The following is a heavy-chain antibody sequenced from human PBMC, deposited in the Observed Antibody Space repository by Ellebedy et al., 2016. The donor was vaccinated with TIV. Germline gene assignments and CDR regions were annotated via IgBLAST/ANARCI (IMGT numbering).Heavy chain of an antibody. V-gene: IGHV3-53*01. Sequence: GGSLRLXXAASDFTVSRNDMIWVRQAPGKGLEWVSLIYTTGATYYADSVKGRFTISRDNSKKTLFLQMTSLGAEDTAVYYCAKGTYRSDYWGQGTLVTVSS. D-gene: IGHD4-11*01. CDR3: AKGTYRSDY. CDR2: IYTTGAT. J-gene: IGHJ4*02. CDR1: DFTVSRND.